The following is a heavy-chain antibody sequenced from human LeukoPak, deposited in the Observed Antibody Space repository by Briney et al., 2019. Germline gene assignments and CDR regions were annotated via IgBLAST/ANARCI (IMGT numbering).Heavy chain of an antibody. Sequence: GGSLRLSCAASGFTFSTYWMSWARQAPGKRPEWVAYIKQDGSEKDYLDSVKGRFTISRDNAKNTLYLQVNSLRAEDTAVYYCARDPRDCSGTSCSPAPFDYWGQGTLVTVSS. CDR1: GFTFSTYW. J-gene: IGHJ4*02. V-gene: IGHV3-7*01. CDR3: ARDPRDCSGTSCSPAPFDY. CDR2: IKQDGSEK. D-gene: IGHD2-2*01.